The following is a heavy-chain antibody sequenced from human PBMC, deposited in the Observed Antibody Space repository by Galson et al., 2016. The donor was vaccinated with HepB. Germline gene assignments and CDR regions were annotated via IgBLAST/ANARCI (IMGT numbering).Heavy chain of an antibody. Sequence: SLRLSCAASGFPFTTYAMHWLRQPPGKGLEWLAIISYGGTDEYYAASVRGRSTISRDNSQDTVYLQMSSLRPEDTAVYYCAKEDDSGSHWGGIDVWGQGTTVTVSS. CDR3: AKEDDSGSHWGGIDV. V-gene: IGHV3-30*18. D-gene: IGHD3-10*01. CDR2: ISYGGTDE. J-gene: IGHJ6*02. CDR1: GFPFTTYA.